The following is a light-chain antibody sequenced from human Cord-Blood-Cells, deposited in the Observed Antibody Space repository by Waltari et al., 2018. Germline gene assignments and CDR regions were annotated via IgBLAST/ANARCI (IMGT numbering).Light chain of an antibody. Sequence: DIQMTQSPSTLSASVGDSVTITCRASQSISSWLAWYQQKPGKAPKLLIYKASSLESGVPSRFSGSRSGTEFTLTISSLQPDDFATYYCQQYNSYSPYSFGQGTKLEIK. V-gene: IGKV1-5*03. CDR2: KAS. CDR3: QQYNSYSPYS. CDR1: QSISSW. J-gene: IGKJ2*03.